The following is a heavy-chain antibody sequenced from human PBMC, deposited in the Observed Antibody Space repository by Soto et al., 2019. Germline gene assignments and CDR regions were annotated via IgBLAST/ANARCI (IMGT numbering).Heavy chain of an antibody. Sequence: QVQLVESGGGVVQPGRSLRLSCAASGFTFSSYGMHWVRQAPGKGLEWVAVISYDGSNKYYADSVKGRFTISRDNSKNTLYRQMDSLRAEDTAVYYCGKIASRSAFGIWGQGTMVNVSS. J-gene: IGHJ3*02. CDR3: GKIASRSAFGI. CDR1: GFTFSSYG. V-gene: IGHV3-30*18. CDR2: ISYDGSNK. D-gene: IGHD6-6*01.